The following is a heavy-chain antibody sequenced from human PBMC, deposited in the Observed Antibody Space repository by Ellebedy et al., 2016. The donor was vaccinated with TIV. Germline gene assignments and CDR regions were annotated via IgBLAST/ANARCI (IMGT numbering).Heavy chain of an antibody. V-gene: IGHV1-24*01. Sequence: ASVKVSCKVSGYTLTELSIHWVRQAPGEGLEWMGGFDPEDGKTIYAQKFQGRVTMTEDTSTDTAYMELSSLRSEDTAVYYCATAGTTTSRDYYYYGLDVWGQGTTVTVSS. CDR1: GYTLTELS. CDR2: FDPEDGKT. J-gene: IGHJ6*02. CDR3: ATAGTTTSRDYYYYGLDV. D-gene: IGHD1-26*01.